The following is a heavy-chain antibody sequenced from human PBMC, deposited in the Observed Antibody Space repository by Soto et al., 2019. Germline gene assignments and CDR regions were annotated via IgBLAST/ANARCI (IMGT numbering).Heavy chain of an antibody. J-gene: IGHJ4*02. D-gene: IGHD3-10*02. Sequence: ESRSRTCHVSGGSVSRPKGYWYWTRQSPGKGLEWIGNIHDSWITNISPSLKSRVTISVASTRGQFSLKMTSVTAADTAIYYCARDVPPASLDYWGLGVLVTVYS. CDR2: IHDSWIT. V-gene: IGHV4-61*01. CDR3: ARDVPPASLDY. CDR1: GGSVSRPKGY.